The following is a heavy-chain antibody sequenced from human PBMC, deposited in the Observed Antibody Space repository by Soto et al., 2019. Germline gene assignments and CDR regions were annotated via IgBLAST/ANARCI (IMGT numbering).Heavy chain of an antibody. CDR2: ISWNSETI. J-gene: IGHJ4*02. D-gene: IGHD4-17*01. Sequence: EVQLVESGGGLVQPGRSLRLSCAASGFTVDDYAMHWVRQAPGKGLEWVSGISWNSETIDYADSVKGRFTISRDNAKSXXFLQMNGLRPDATALYYCAKDMKWGGMTTIHYFDSWGQGTLVTVSS. V-gene: IGHV3-9*01. CDR3: AKDMKWGGMTTIHYFDS. CDR1: GFTVDDYA.